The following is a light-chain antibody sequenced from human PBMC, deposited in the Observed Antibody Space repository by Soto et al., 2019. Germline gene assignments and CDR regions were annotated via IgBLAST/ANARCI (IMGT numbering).Light chain of an antibody. V-gene: IGLV1-40*01. CDR2: GNS. CDR1: SSNIGAGYD. Sequence: QSVLTQPPSVSGAPGQRVTISCTGSSSNIGAGYDVHWYQQLPGTAPKLLIYGNSNRPSGVPDRFSGSKSGTSASLAITGLQAEDEADYYCQSYDSSLIVVFGGGTSSPS. CDR3: QSYDSSLIVV. J-gene: IGLJ2*01.